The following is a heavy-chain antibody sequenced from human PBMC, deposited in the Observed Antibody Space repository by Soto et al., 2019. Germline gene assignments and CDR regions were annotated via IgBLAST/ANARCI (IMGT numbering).Heavy chain of an antibody. Sequence: GGSLRLSCAASGFTFSSYSMNWVRQAPGKGLEWVSYISSSSSTIYYADSVKGRFTISRDNAKNSLYLQMNSLRAEDTAVYYCASKSRLGYDFWSGLTENWFDPWGQGTLVTVSS. J-gene: IGHJ5*02. V-gene: IGHV3-48*01. CDR2: ISSSSSTI. CDR1: GFTFSSYS. D-gene: IGHD3-3*01. CDR3: ASKSRLGYDFWSGLTENWFDP.